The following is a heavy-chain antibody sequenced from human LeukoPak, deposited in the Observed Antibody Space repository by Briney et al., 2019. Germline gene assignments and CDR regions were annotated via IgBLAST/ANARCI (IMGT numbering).Heavy chain of an antibody. V-gene: IGHV3-53*01. CDR2: VYKDGKM. CDR3: ASRHCSGGDCYFAGADPLDH. D-gene: IGHD2-21*01. Sequence: GGSLRLSCAASGLTVSSTYMSWVRQSPGKGLEWVSVVYKDGKMFYIDSVKGRFAISRDTSKNTVYLQMNNLRAEDTAVYYCASRHCSGGDCYFAGADPLDHWGQGTLVTVSS. CDR1: GLTVSSTY. J-gene: IGHJ4*02.